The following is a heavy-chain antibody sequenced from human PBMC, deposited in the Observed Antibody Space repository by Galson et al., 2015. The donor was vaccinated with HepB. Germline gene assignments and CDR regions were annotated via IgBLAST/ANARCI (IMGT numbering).Heavy chain of an antibody. CDR2: ISVHHGKT. J-gene: IGHJ6*03. Sequence: SVKVSCKASGYTFASYGISWARQAPGQGLEWMGWISVHHGKTNYAQKLQGRVTMTTDTSTSTAYMELRSLRSDDTAVYYCARAGWGTAVTEAYYYYMDVWGNGTTVTVSS. CDR1: GYTFASYG. V-gene: IGHV1-18*01. CDR3: ARAGWGTAVTEAYYYYMDV. D-gene: IGHD4-11*01.